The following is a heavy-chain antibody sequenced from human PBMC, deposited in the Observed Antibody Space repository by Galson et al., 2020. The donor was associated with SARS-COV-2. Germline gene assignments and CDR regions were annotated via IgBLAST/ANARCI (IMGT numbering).Heavy chain of an antibody. CDR1: GFTFGDYA. V-gene: IGHV3-23*01. D-gene: IGHD6-25*01. J-gene: IGHJ5*02. CDR2: ICGRCGKT. Sequence: GGSLRLSCAASGFTFGDYAMSWVRQAPGKGLQWVSGICGRCGKTYYADSVKGRFTVSRDNAKNTLYLQMNSLGADDTAKYYCAQAIEVSGGFFLKSWGQGTLVTVSS. CDR3: AQAIEVSGGFFLKS.